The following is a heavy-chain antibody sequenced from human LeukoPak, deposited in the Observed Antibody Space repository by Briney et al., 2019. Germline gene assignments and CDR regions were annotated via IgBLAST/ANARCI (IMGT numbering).Heavy chain of an antibody. CDR1: GGSISSYY. CDR2: IYYSGST. CDR3: ASSRDGGYYYYYMDV. V-gene: IGHV4-59*12. J-gene: IGHJ6*03. Sequence: SETLSLTCTVSGGSISSYYWSWIRQPPGKGLEWIGYIYYSGSTNYNPSLKSRVTISVDTSKNQFSLKLSSVTAADTAVYYCASSRDGGYYYYYMDVWGKGTTVTVSS.